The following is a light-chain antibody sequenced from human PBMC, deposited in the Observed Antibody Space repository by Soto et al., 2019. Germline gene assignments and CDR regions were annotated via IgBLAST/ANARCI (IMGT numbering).Light chain of an antibody. Sequence: QSALTQPASVSGSPGQSITISCTGTRSDVGGYNYVSWYQQHPGKAPKLMIYEVSNRPSGVSNRFPGSKSGNTASLTISGLQAEDEADYYCSSFTSSSTLVVFGGGTKLTVL. CDR2: EVS. J-gene: IGLJ2*01. V-gene: IGLV2-14*01. CDR1: RSDVGGYNY. CDR3: SSFTSSSTLVV.